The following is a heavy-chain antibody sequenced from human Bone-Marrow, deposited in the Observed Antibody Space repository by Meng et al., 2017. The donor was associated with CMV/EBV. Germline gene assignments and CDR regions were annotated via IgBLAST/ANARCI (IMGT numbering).Heavy chain of an antibody. D-gene: IGHD1-26*01. CDR3: VRIMVGATGGDY. V-gene: IGHV3-74*01. CDR1: GFTFNNHW. J-gene: IGHJ4*02. Sequence: GSLKTSCAASGFTFNNHWMHWVRQAPGKGLVWVSRINTDGNSLSHADSVKGRFTISRDNAKNTVYLQMNSLRDEDTAVYYCVRIMVGATGGDYWGLGALVTVSS. CDR2: INTDGNSL.